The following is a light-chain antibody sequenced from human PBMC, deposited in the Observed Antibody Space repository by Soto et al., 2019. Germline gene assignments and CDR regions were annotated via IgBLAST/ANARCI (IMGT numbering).Light chain of an antibody. CDR1: SSDVGSYNL. J-gene: IGLJ1*01. Sequence: QSVLTQPASVSGSPGQSITLSCTGSSSDVGSYNLVSWYQQHPGKAPQLMIYEVNKRPSGVSNRFSGSKSGNMASLTISGLQAEDEADYYCCSYASSSSIYVFGTGTKVTVL. V-gene: IGLV2-23*02. CDR3: CSYASSSSIYV. CDR2: EVN.